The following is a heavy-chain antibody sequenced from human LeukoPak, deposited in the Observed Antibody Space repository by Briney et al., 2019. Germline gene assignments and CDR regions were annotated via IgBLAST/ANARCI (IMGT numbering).Heavy chain of an antibody. Sequence: SETLFLTCAVYGGSFSGYYWSWIRQPPGKGLEWIGEINHSGSTNYNPSLKSRVTISVDKSKNQFSLKLSSVTAADTAVYYCARVSYYDSSGNRGAFDYWGQGTLVTVSS. CDR3: ARVSYYDSSGNRGAFDY. D-gene: IGHD3-22*01. CDR1: GGSFSGYY. V-gene: IGHV4-34*01. J-gene: IGHJ4*02. CDR2: INHSGST.